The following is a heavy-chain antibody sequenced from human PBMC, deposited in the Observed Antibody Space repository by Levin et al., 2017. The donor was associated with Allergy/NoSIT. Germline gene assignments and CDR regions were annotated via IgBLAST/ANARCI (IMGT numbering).Heavy chain of an antibody. CDR2: ISYDGSNK. CDR3: AESKYSGYTFDY. J-gene: IGHJ4*02. Sequence: LSLTCAASGFTFSSYGMHWVRQAPGKGLEWVAVISYDGSNKYYADSVKGRFTISRDNSKNTLYLQMNSLRAEDTAVYYCAESKYSGYTFDYWGQGTLVTVSS. D-gene: IGHD5-12*01. CDR1: GFTFSSYG. V-gene: IGHV3-30*18.